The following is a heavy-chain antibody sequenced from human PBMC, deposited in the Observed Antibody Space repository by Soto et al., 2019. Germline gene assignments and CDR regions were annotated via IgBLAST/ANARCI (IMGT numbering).Heavy chain of an antibody. CDR1: GCSISSGAYY. CDR3: ARGRRVTTFDY. D-gene: IGHD4-17*01. J-gene: IGHJ4*02. Sequence: QVQLQESGPGLVKPSQTLSLTCTVSGCSISSGAYYWSGIRQRPGKGLEWIGYIFYSGSTLYNPSLKSRVTISIDTSKNEFSLMLTSVTAADTAVYYCARGRRVTTFDYWGQGTLVTVSS. CDR2: IFYSGST. V-gene: IGHV4-31*03.